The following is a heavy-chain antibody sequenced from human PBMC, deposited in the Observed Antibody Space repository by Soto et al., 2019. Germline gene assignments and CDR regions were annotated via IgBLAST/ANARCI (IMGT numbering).Heavy chain of an antibody. CDR1: GGSISSYY. Sequence: SETLSLTCTVSGGSISSYYWSWIRQPPGKGLEWIGYIYYSGSTNYNPSLKSRVTISVDTSKNQFSLKLSSVTAADTAVYYCACPRCGSSWIKRWGELGYYGMDVWGQGTTVTVSS. CDR3: ACPRCGSSWIKRWGELGYYGMDV. J-gene: IGHJ6*02. V-gene: IGHV4-59*01. D-gene: IGHD6-13*01. CDR2: IYYSGST.